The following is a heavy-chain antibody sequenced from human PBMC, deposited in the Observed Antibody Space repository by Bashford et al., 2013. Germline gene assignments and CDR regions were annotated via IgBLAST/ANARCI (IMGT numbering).Heavy chain of an antibody. J-gene: IGHJ4*02. CDR2: IYPGDSDT. D-gene: IGHD1-14*01. Sequence: VWVRQTARERPGVGWGVIYPGDSDTRYSPSFQGQVTISADKSISTAYLQWSSLKASDTAMYYCARRPGPHSGIDYWGQGTLVTVSS. V-gene: IGHV5-51*01. CDR3: ARRPGPHSGIDY.